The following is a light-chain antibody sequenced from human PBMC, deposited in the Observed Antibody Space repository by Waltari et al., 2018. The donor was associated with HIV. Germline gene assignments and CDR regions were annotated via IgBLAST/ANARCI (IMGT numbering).Light chain of an antibody. J-gene: IGLJ2*01. CDR1: DYNRRGSF. Sequence: QSVLTQPPSASGTPGQRVTISCSGSDYNRRGSFVSWYQQLPGTAPKLIIHRNNQRPSGVPDRFSGSKSGTSASLVITGLRSEDEAEYHCAAWDDSLDGPVVFGGGTKLTVL. V-gene: IGLV1-47*01. CDR3: AAWDDSLDGPVV. CDR2: RNN.